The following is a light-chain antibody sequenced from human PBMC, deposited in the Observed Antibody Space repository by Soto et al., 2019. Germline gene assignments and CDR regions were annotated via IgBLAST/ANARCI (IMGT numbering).Light chain of an antibody. V-gene: IGKV3-20*01. Sequence: EIVLTQSPGTLSLSPGERATLYCRASQSVPSNFLAWYQQRPGQAPTLLNYDVSRRAAGIPDRFSGSASGTAFTLTTSRLAPEDFAVYYCQQYDSSWMFGQGTKVEIK. CDR1: QSVPSNF. CDR2: DVS. J-gene: IGKJ1*01. CDR3: QQYDSSWM.